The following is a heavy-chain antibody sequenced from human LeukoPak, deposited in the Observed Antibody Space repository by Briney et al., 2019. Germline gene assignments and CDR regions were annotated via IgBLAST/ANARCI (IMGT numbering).Heavy chain of an antibody. D-gene: IGHD3-22*01. CDR2: ISGNGGKT. V-gene: IGHV3-23*01. CDR3: VKLTESFSDSRSDY. J-gene: IGHJ4*02. Sequence: PGGSLRLSCAASGFTFGSYAMSWVRQAPGKGLEWVSAISGNGGKTYYAVSVKGRFTISRDNSRNTLSLQMSGLRADDTAVYYCVKLTESFSDSRSDYRGQGTLVTVSS. CDR1: GFTFGSYA.